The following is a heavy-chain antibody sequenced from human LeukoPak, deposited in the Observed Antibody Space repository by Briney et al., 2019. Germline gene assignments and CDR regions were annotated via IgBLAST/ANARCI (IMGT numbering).Heavy chain of an antibody. CDR1: GYIFTNYW. D-gene: IGHD2-21*02. CDR2: IYPGDSHV. V-gene: IGHV5-51*01. J-gene: IGHJ4*02. CDR3: LRRDGDY. Sequence: GEPLKISCEVSGYIFTNYWIGWVRQMPGKGLEWVAIIYPGDSHVKYSPSFQGQVTISADKSHNTVYLQWGSLKASDTAMYYCLRRDGDYWGQGTLVTVSS.